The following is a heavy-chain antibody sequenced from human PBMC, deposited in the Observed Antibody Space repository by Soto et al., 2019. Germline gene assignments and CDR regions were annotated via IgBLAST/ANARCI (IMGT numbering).Heavy chain of an antibody. CDR1: GFTFSTYA. J-gene: IGHJ4*02. CDR2: ISGSGDTT. D-gene: IGHD1-26*01. Sequence: GGSLSLSCAASGFTFSTYAMSWVRQAPGKGLEWVSAISGSGDTTYYANSVKGRFTISRDNSKNTLYLQMNSLRAEDTAVYYCAKGSYRPHDYWGQGTLVTVSS. V-gene: IGHV3-23*01. CDR3: AKGSYRPHDY.